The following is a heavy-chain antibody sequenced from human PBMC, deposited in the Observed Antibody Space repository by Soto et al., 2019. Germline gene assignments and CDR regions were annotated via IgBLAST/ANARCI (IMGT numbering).Heavy chain of an antibody. CDR2: IYYSGST. V-gene: IGHV4-39*01. J-gene: IGHJ4*02. Sequence: QLQLQESGPGLVKPSETLSLTCTVSGGSISSSSYYWGWIRQPPGKGLEWIGSIYYSGSTYYNPSLKSRVTISVDTSKNQFSLKLSSVTAADTAVYYCARLGYYDSSEVDYWGQGTLVTVSS. CDR3: ARLGYYDSSEVDY. CDR1: GGSISSSSYY. D-gene: IGHD3-22*01.